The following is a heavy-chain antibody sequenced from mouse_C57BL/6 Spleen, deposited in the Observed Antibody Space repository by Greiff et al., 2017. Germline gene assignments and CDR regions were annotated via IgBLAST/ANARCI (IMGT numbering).Heavy chain of an antibody. Sequence: EVQLVESGPELVKPGASVKISCKASGYSFTRYYMNWVKQSPEKSLEWIGEINPSTGGTTYNQKFKAKATLTVDKSSSTAYMQLKSLTSEDSAVYYCARHYYGSSSLFDCWGQGTTLTVSS. V-gene: IGHV1-42*01. CDR1: GYSFTRYY. CDR2: INPSTGGT. CDR3: ARHYYGSSSLFDC. D-gene: IGHD1-1*01. J-gene: IGHJ2*01.